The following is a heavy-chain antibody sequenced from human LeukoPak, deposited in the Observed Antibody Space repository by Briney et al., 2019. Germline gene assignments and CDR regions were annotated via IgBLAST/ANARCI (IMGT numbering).Heavy chain of an antibody. CDR2: IRSKADNDAT. J-gene: IGHJ4*02. CDR1: GFTFSGSV. Sequence: PGGSLRLSCAASGFTFSGSVMLWVRQASGRGLEWVGRIRSKADNDATAYAASVKGRFTIYRDDSRNTAYLQMNSLKTEDTAMYYCTIGVHWGQGTLVTVSS. CDR3: TIGVH. V-gene: IGHV3-73*01.